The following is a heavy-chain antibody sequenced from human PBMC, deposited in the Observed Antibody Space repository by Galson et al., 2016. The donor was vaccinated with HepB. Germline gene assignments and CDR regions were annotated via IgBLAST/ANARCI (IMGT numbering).Heavy chain of an antibody. J-gene: IGHJ5*01. CDR3: VRIGTTFWYDS. CDR2: ITSDGVHK. CDR1: GFVFGIYG. Sequence: SLRLSCAASGFVFGIYGMHWVRQTPGRRLEYVSAITSDGVHKYYANSVNGRFTISRDNNKNTLFLQMGSLRPDDTAIYYCVRIGTTFWYDSWGRGTQVAVSS. D-gene: IGHD2/OR15-2a*01. V-gene: IGHV3-64*01.